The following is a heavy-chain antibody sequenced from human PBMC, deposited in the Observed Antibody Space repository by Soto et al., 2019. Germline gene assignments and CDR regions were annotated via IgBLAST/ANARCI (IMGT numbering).Heavy chain of an antibody. Sequence: ASVKVSCKVSGYTLTELSMHWVRQAPGKGLEWMGGFDPEDGETIYAQKFQGRVTMTEDTSTDTAYMELSSLRSEDMAVYYCATNSGNYYDSSGYYWFDPWGQGTLVTVSS. CDR3: ATNSGNYYDSSGYYWFDP. D-gene: IGHD3-22*01. J-gene: IGHJ5*02. CDR2: FDPEDGET. CDR1: GYTLTELS. V-gene: IGHV1-24*01.